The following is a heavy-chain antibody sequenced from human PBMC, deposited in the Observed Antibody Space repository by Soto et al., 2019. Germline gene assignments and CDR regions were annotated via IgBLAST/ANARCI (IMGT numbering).Heavy chain of an antibody. CDR1: GGSISSSNW. CDR3: AREGSGTSFFDY. CDR2: THHSGTT. V-gene: IGHV4-4*02. Sequence: QVQLQESGPGLVKPSGTLSLTCAVSGGSISSSNWWSWVRQPPGKGLEWIGETHHSGTTNYNPSLKSRXXIXVXXYKNQFPLKLSSVTAADTALYYCAREGSGTSFFDYWGQGTLVTVSS. D-gene: IGHD3-10*01. J-gene: IGHJ4*02.